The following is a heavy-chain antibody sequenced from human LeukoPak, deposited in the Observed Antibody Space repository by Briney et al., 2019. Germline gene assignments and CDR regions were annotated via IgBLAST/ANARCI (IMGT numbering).Heavy chain of an antibody. D-gene: IGHD2-21*02. V-gene: IGHV4-30-4*07. CDR2: IYYSGST. CDR1: GGSISSGGYS. CDR3: ARVRVTAIQYFDY. Sequence: SETLSLTCAVSGGSISSGGYSWSWIRQPPGKGLEWIGYIYYSGSTYYNPSLKSRVTISVDTSKNQFSLKLSSVTAADTAVYYCARVRVTAIQYFDYWGQGTLVTVSS. J-gene: IGHJ4*02.